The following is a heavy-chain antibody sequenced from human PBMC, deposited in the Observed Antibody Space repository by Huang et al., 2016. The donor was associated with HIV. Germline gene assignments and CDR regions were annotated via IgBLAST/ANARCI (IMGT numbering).Heavy chain of an antibody. V-gene: IGHV4-34*01. Sequence: QVQLHQWGAGLLKPSETLSLTCAVYGGSFSGPNWTWIRQTPGKGLEWIGEINHSGRTNDSPSRKRRVTISIDTSKNQFSLRLRSVTAADTAVYYCARGRGDARGFLGLDFWGQGTLVTVSS. CDR3: ARGRGDARGFLGLDF. D-gene: IGHD3-16*01. CDR2: INHSGRT. J-gene: IGHJ4*02. CDR1: GGSFSGPN.